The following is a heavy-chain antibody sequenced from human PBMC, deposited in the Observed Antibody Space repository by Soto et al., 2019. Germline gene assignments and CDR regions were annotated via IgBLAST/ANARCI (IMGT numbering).Heavy chain of an antibody. CDR1: GGSMSSSNW. D-gene: IGHD1-26*01. CDR2: AHHRGRT. V-gene: IGHV4-4*02. CDR3: ARSEATGLDY. Sequence: SETLSLTCTVSGGSMSSSNWVNWFLQSPGKGLDLIGEAHHRGRTNYNPSLKSRVTISVYNSENDFSLGLSSVTAGYTAVYYCARSEATGLDYWGQGTLVTVSS. J-gene: IGHJ4*02.